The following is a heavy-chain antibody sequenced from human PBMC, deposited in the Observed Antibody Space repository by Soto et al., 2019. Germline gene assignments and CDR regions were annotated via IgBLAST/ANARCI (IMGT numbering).Heavy chain of an antibody. J-gene: IGHJ4*02. Sequence: LEPLPHTCAISGGSISSGGYSWSWIRQPPGKGLEWIGYIYYSGSTNYNPSLKSRVTISVDTSKNQFSLKLSSVTAADTAVYYCARGVAVAGLDYWGQGTLVTVSS. V-gene: IGHV4-61*08. CDR2: IYYSGST. CDR3: ARGVAVAGLDY. D-gene: IGHD6-19*01. CDR1: GGSISSGGYS.